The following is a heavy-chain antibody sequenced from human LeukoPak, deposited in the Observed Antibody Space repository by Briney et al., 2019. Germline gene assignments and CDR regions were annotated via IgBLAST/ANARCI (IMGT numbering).Heavy chain of an antibody. CDR2: INPSGGST. CDR1: GYTFTSYY. D-gene: IGHD6-13*01. Sequence: GASVKVSCTASGYTFTSYYMHWVRQAPGQGLEWMGIINPSGGSTSYAQKFQGRVTMTRDTSTSTVYMELSSLRSEDTAVYYCARDVRGIAAAVGAFDIWGQGTMVTVSS. V-gene: IGHV1-46*01. CDR3: ARDVRGIAAAVGAFDI. J-gene: IGHJ3*02.